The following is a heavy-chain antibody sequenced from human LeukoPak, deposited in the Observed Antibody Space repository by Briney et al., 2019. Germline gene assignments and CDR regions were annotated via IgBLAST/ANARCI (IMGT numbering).Heavy chain of an antibody. CDR2: IDHSGST. J-gene: IGHJ6*03. Sequence: SETLSLTCAVYGGSFSGYYWSWIRQPPGKGLEWIGEIDHSGSTNYNPSLKSRVTISVDTSKNQFSLKLSSVTAADTAVYYCARRGGKAGTTYSYYYYMDVWGKGTTVTVSS. V-gene: IGHV4-34*01. D-gene: IGHD1-1*01. CDR3: ARRGGKAGTTYSYYYYMDV. CDR1: GGSFSGYY.